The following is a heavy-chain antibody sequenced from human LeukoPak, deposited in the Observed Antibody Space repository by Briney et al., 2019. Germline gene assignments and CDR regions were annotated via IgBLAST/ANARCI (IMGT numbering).Heavy chain of an antibody. J-gene: IGHJ6*04. CDR2: IYYSGST. CDR1: GGSISSYY. CDR3: ARGEGSSWHSPFIRDPLYGMDV. V-gene: IGHV4-59*01. Sequence: SETLSLTCTVSGGSISSYYWSWIRQPPGKGLEWIGYIYYSGSTNYNPSLKSRVTISVDTSKNQFSLKLSSVTAADTAVYYCARGEGSSWHSPFIRDPLYGMDVWGKGTTVTVSS. D-gene: IGHD6-13*01.